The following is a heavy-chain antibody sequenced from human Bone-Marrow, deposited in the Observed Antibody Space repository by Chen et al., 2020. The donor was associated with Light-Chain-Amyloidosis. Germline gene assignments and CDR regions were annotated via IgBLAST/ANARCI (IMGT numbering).Heavy chain of an antibody. Sequence: EVHLVESGGGVVRPGRSLRLSCTTSGFTFGDYGLAWVRQAPGKGLEWVGFISREPYSAPYNATVQYASSVRDRVTLSRDDSKGVVHLKMRSLNTEDTAIYYCARTFCSGGSCQPLLADSWGQGTLVTVSS. CDR1: GFTFGDYG. CDR3: ARTFCSGGSCQPLLADS. V-gene: IGHV3-49*04. CDR2: ISREPYSAPYNATV. J-gene: IGHJ4*02. D-gene: IGHD2-15*01.